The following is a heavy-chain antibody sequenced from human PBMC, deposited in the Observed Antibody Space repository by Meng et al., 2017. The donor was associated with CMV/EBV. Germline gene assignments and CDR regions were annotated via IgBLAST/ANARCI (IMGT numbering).Heavy chain of an antibody. CDR3: AHRITISPVFDP. CDR2: IFSNDEK. V-gene: IGHV2-26*01. D-gene: IGHD3-9*01. J-gene: IGHJ5*02. CDR1: GFSLSNARMG. Sequence: SGPTLVKPTETLTLTCTVSGFSLSNARMGVSWIRQPPGKALEWLAHIFSNDEKSYSTSLKSRLTISKDTSKSQVVLTMTNMDPVDTATYYCAHRITISPVFDPWGQGTLVTVSS.